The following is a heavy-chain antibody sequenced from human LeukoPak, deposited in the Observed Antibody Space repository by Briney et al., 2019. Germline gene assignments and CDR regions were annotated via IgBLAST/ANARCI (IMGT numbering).Heavy chain of an antibody. J-gene: IGHJ4*02. CDR3: ALGSSGWGFDY. CDR2: IYTSGST. CDR1: GGSISSYY. V-gene: IGHV4-4*07. Sequence: SETLSLTCTVSGGSISSYYWSWIRQPAGKGLEWIGRIYTSGSTHYNPSLQSRVTMSVDTSKNPFSLKLSSVTAADTAVYYCALGSSGWGFDYWGPGTLVTVSS. D-gene: IGHD6-19*01.